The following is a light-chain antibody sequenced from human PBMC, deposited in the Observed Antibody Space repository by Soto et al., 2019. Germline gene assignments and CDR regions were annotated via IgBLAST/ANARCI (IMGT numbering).Light chain of an antibody. J-gene: IGKJ1*01. Sequence: DIQMTQSPSTLSASVGDRVTITCRASQSISSWLAWYQQKPGKAPKLLIYDASSLESGVPSRSSGSGSGTEFTLTISSLQPDDFATYYCQQYNSLTWTFGQGTKVDIK. CDR2: DAS. CDR1: QSISSW. CDR3: QQYNSLTWT. V-gene: IGKV1-5*01.